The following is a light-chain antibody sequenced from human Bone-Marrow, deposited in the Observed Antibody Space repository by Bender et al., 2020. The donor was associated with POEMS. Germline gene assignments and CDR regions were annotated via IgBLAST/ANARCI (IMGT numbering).Light chain of an antibody. CDR3: CSYAGSFNYV. V-gene: IGLV2-11*01. J-gene: IGLJ1*01. CDR2: DVS. Sequence: QSALTQPRSVSGSPGQSVTISCTGTSSDVGGYDYVSWYQQYPGKTPQVIICDVSKRPSGVPDRFSGSKSGNTASLTISGLQAEDEADYFCCSYAGSFNYVFGTGTTVTVL. CDR1: SSDVGGYDY.